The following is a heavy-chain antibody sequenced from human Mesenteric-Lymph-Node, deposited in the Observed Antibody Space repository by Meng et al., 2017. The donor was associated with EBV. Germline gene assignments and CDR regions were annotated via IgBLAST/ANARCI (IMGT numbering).Heavy chain of an antibody. CDR3: ARRKSGWNRYYLDY. CDR1: GWSFGGDY. V-gene: IGHV4-34*02. Sequence: GQVQQWGAGLLKTQETLSLPCAVDGWSFGGDYWTWIRQPPGKGLEWIGEILRTGGATYNPSLKSRVTISVDTSKNQFSLKVTSVTAADTAVYYCARRKSGWNRYYLDYWGQGALVTVSS. CDR2: ILRTGGA. D-gene: IGHD6-19*01. J-gene: IGHJ4*02.